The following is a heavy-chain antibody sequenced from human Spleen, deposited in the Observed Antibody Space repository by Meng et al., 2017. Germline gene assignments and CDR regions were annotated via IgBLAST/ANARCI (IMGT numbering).Heavy chain of an antibody. J-gene: IGHJ4*02. D-gene: IGHD6-13*01. CDR2: IKRDGDIT. CDR1: GFTFDDYT. V-gene: IGHV3-43*01. Sequence: GESLKISCAASGFTFDDYTMHWVRQAPGKGLEWVSLIKRDGDITYYADSVKGRFTISRDNSRNSLYLQMNSLRTEDTALYYCARGGRAAALDYWGQGTLVTVSS. CDR3: ARGGRAAALDY.